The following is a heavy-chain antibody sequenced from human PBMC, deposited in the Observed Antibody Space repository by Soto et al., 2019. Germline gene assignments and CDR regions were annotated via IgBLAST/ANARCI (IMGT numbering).Heavy chain of an antibody. D-gene: IGHD6-6*01. CDR2: ISSNGVGT. J-gene: IGHJ6*03. Sequence: EVQLAESGGGLAQPGGSLRLSCAASGFTLSGYAMDWVSQAPGKGLEYVSGISSNGVGTYYAKSVQGRFNISRDNSKNTVYLQMGSLRPEDRAVYYCARRARPDFYYMDVWGKGTTVTVSS. CDR1: GFTLSGYA. CDR3: ARRARPDFYYMDV. V-gene: IGHV3-64*01.